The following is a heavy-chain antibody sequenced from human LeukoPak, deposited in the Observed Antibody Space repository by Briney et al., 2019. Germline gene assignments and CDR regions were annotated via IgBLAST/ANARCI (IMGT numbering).Heavy chain of an antibody. CDR2: ISGYNGNT. J-gene: IGHJ4*02. V-gene: IGHV1-18*01. CDR1: GYTFTSNG. CDR3: ARVGYCSSTTCSYAFDY. Sequence: ASVKVSCKASGYTFTSNGISWVRQAPGQGLEWMGWISGYNGNTNYVQKFQGRVTMTTDTSTSTAYMELRSLRSDDTAVYYCARVGYCSSTTCSYAFDYWGQGTLVTVSS. D-gene: IGHD2-2*03.